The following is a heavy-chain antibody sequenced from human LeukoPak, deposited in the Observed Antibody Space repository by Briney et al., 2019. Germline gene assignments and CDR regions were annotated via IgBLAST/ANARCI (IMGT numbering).Heavy chain of an antibody. CDR1: GASVRRYY. CDR2: SHYSGSA. D-gene: IGHD3-10*01. CDR3: ASRHTGSGRSDS. J-gene: IGHJ4*02. Sequence: SETLSLTCTVSGASVRRYYSSWIRQSPGKGLEWIGYSHYSGSANFNPSLKSRVSISVDTSKNQFSLNLRSLTAADTAVYYCASRHTGSGRSDSWGQGTLVTVSS. V-gene: IGHV4-59*02.